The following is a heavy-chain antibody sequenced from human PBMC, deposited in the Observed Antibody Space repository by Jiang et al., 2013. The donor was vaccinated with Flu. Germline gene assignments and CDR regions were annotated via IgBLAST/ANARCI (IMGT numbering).Heavy chain of an antibody. Sequence: TLTLTCTFSGFSLSTNKMGVSWIRQPPGKALEWLARIDWDDDKFYSTSLQSRLAISKDTSKNQVVLTMTNLDPVDTATYCCARIMGGWAFDIWGQGTMVTVSS. CDR1: GFSLSTNKMG. V-gene: IGHV2-70*04. CDR3: ARIMGGWAFDI. D-gene: IGHD2-15*01. CDR2: IDWDDDK. J-gene: IGHJ3*02.